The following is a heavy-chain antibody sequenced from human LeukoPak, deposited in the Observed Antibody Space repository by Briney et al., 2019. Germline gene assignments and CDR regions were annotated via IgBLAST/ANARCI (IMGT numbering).Heavy chain of an antibody. V-gene: IGHV3-9*01. J-gene: IGHJ6*04. D-gene: IGHD3-10*02. CDR1: GFTFDDYA. CDR2: ISWNSFTI. Sequence: PGGSLRLSCAASGFTFDDYAMHWVRHIPGKGLEWVVGISWNSFTIGYADSVKGRFTISRDNAKNSLYLQMNSLRAEDTAVYYCAELGITMIGGVWGKGTTVTISS. CDR3: AELGITMIGGV.